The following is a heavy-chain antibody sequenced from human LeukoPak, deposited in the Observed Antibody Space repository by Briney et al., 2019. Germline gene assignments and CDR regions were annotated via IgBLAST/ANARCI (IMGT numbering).Heavy chain of an antibody. Sequence: RTGGSLRLSCAASGFTFSSYAMSWVRQAPGKGLEWVSAISGSGGSTYYADSVKGRFTISRDNSKNTLYLQMNSLRAEDTAVYYCAKDYSSSSYYYYYYGMDVWGQGTTVTVSS. V-gene: IGHV3-23*01. CDR2: ISGSGGST. J-gene: IGHJ6*02. D-gene: IGHD6-6*01. CDR3: AKDYSSSSYYYYYYGMDV. CDR1: GFTFSSYA.